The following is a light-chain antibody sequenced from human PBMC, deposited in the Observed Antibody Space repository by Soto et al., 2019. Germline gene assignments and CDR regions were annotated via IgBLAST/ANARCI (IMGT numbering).Light chain of an antibody. J-gene: IGKJ3*01. Sequence: DLQMTQSPSSLSASVGDRVTITCQASQDISNYLNWYQQKPGKAPKLLIYDASNLETGVPSRFSGSGSGTDLTFTISSLQPEDIATYYCQQYDNLPITFGPGKNVDIK. CDR2: DAS. V-gene: IGKV1-33*01. CDR1: QDISNY. CDR3: QQYDNLPIT.